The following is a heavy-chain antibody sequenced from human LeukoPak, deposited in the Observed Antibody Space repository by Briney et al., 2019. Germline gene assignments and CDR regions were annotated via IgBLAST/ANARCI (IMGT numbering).Heavy chain of an antibody. CDR1: GYTFTGYY. D-gene: IGHD3-22*01. J-gene: IGHJ3*02. CDR3: ARDRYYDSSGYYIVDGFDI. Sequence: ASVKVSCKASGYTFTGYYMHWVRQAPGQGLEWMGWINPNSGGTNYAQKFQGRVTMTRDTSISTAYMELSRLRSDDTAVYYCARDRYYDSSGYYIVDGFDIWGQGTMVTVSS. CDR2: INPNSGGT. V-gene: IGHV1-2*02.